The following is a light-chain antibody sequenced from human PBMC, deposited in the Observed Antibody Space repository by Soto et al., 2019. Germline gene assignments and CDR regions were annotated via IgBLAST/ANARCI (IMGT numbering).Light chain of an antibody. CDR1: SSDVGGYNC. J-gene: IGLJ1*01. V-gene: IGLV2-14*01. Sequence: QSAPTQPAPLSGSPGPSITISCTGTSSDVGGYNCVSWYQQHPSKAPKLMIYDVSNRPSGVSNRFSGSKSGNTASLTISGLQAEDEADYYCSSYTSSSTYVFGTGTKVTVL. CDR3: SSYTSSSTYV. CDR2: DVS.